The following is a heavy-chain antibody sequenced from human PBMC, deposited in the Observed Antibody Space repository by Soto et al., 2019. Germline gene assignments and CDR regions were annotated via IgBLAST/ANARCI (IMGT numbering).Heavy chain of an antibody. Sequence: PSETLSLTCPVSGGSIRGGFHSWSWIRQPPGKGLEWIGHIFDSGSTYYNPSLKSRLTISVDTSKNQFSLRLSSVTAADTAVYYCAREIMPLTNDWYFDLWGRGTLVTVSS. V-gene: IGHV4-30-4*01. CDR1: GGSIRGGFHS. D-gene: IGHD2-8*01. CDR2: IFDSGST. J-gene: IGHJ2*01. CDR3: AREIMPLTNDWYFDL.